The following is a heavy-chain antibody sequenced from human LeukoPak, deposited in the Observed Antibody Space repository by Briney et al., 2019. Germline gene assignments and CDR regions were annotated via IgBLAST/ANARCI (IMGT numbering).Heavy chain of an antibody. D-gene: IGHD3-9*01. CDR2: ISYDGSNK. Sequence: GASLRLSCAASGFTFSSYAMHWVLQAPGKGLEWVAVISYDGSNKYYADSVKGRFTISRDNSKNTLYLQMNSLRAEDTAVYYCARETDYYDLLTGPNFDPWGQGTLVTVSS. CDR1: GFTFSSYA. CDR3: ARETDYYDLLTGPNFDP. J-gene: IGHJ5*02. V-gene: IGHV3-30-3*01.